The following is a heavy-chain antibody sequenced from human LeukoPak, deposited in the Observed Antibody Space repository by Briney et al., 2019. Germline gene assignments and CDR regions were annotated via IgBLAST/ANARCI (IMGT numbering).Heavy chain of an antibody. CDR3: ATSAPNLGYCSSTSCYTFDY. CDR1: GGTFSSYA. V-gene: IGHV1-69*05. D-gene: IGHD2-2*01. J-gene: IGHJ4*02. CDR2: IIPIFGTA. Sequence: SVKVSCKASGGTFSSYAISWVRQAPGQGLEWMGGIIPIFGTANYAQKFQGRVTITTDESTSTAYMELSSLRSEDTAVYYCATSAPNLGYCSSTSCYTFDYWGQGTLVTVSS.